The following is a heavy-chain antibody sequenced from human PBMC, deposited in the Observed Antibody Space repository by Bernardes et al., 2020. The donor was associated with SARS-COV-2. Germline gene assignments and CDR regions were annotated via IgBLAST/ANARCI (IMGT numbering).Heavy chain of an antibody. J-gene: IGHJ5*02. CDR2: IYSGGTT. CDR3: VRNWFRH. Sequence: GSLRLSCAASGFTVSDNYMSWVRQAPGKGLEWISVIYSGGTTYYADSMRGRVTISRDKSENTLYLQMNSLRAEDTAVYFCVRNWFRHWGQGTLVTVSS. CDR1: GFTVSDNY. V-gene: IGHV3-66*01.